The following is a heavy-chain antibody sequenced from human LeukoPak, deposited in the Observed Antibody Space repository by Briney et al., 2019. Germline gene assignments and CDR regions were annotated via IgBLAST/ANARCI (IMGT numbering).Heavy chain of an antibody. CDR1: GFTFSSYS. CDR3: ARVPIAVADSMDAFDI. D-gene: IGHD6-19*01. J-gene: IGHJ3*02. CDR2: ISSSSSTI. Sequence: GGSLRLSCAASGFTFSSYSMNWVRQAPGKGLEWVSYISSSSSTIQYADSVKGRFTISRDNAKNSLYLQMHSLRAEDTAVYYCARVPIAVADSMDAFDIWGQGTMVTVSS. V-gene: IGHV3-48*01.